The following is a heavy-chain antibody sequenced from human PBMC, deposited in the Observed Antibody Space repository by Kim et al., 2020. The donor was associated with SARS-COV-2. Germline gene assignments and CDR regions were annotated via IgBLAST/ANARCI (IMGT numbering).Heavy chain of an antibody. CDR3: ARGEGRYFDWLSTSPFDY. J-gene: IGHJ4*02. Sequence: SETLSLTCAVYGGSFSGYYWSWMRQPPGKGLEWIGEINHSGRTNYKPSLKSRVTISVDTSKNQFSLKLSSVTAADTAVYYCARGEGRYFDWLSTSPFDYWGQGTLVTVSS. D-gene: IGHD3-9*01. CDR1: GGSFSGYY. V-gene: IGHV4-34*01. CDR2: INHSGRT.